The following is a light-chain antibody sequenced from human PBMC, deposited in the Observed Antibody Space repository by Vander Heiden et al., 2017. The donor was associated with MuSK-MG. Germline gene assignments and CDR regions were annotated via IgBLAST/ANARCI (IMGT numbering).Light chain of an antibody. V-gene: IGLV2-23*02. CDR1: SRDIGSYNL. CDR2: EVN. Sequence: QSALTQPAPVSGSPGQSLTISCTVTSRDIGSYNLVSWYQQHPGKAPKLMIYEVNKRPSGVSNRFSGSKSGNTASLTISGLQAEDEADYYCCSYAGSSIWVFGGGTKLTVL. J-gene: IGLJ3*02. CDR3: CSYAGSSIWV.